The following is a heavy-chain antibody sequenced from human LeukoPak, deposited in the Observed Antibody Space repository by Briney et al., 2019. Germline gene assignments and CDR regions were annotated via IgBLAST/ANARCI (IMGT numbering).Heavy chain of an antibody. CDR1: GFTVSSNY. V-gene: IGHV3-53*01. Sequence: QPGGSLRLSCAASGFTVSSNYMSWVRQAPGKGLEWVSVIYSGGSTYYADSVKGRFTISRDNSKNTLYLQMNSLRAEDTAVYYCANSARFRDPPADYWGQGTLVTVSS. CDR2: IYSGGST. J-gene: IGHJ4*02. CDR3: ANSARFRDPPADY. D-gene: IGHD3-3*01.